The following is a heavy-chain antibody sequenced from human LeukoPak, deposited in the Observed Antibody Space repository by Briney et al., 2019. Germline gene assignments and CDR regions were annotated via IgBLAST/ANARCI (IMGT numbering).Heavy chain of an antibody. CDR3: ARVINRSRLGEHYYMDV. CDR2: ISAYNGNT. CDR1: GYTFTSYG. Sequence: GASVKVSCKASGYTFTSYGISWVRQAPGQGLEWMGWISAYNGNTNYAQKLQGGVTMTTDTSTSTAYMELRSLRSDDTAVYYCARVINRSRLGEHYYMDVWGKGTTVTISS. V-gene: IGHV1-18*01. J-gene: IGHJ6*03. D-gene: IGHD3-16*01.